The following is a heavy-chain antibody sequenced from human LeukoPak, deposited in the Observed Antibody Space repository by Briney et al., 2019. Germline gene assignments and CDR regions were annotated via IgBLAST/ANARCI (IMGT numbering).Heavy chain of an antibody. CDR3: ATRSSWYQGPWFDP. CDR2: IYTSGST. Sequence: SETLSLTCTVSGGSISSDYWSWIRQPAGKGLEWIGRIYTSGSTNYNPSLKSRVTMSVDTSKNQFSLKLSSVTAADTAVYYCATRSSWYQGPWFDPWGQGTLVTVSS. D-gene: IGHD6-13*01. V-gene: IGHV4-4*07. CDR1: GGSISSDY. J-gene: IGHJ5*02.